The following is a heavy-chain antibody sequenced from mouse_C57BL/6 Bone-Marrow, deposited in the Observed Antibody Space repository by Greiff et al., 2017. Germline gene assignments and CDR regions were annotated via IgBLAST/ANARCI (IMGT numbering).Heavy chain of an antibody. D-gene: IGHD2-2*01. CDR3: ARATIMVTTGRFAY. CDR1: GYTFTSYG. CDR2: IYPRSGNT. J-gene: IGHJ3*01. V-gene: IGHV1-81*01. Sequence: VQLQESGAELARPGASVKLSCKASGYTFTSYGISWVKQRTGQGLEWIGEIYPRSGNTYYNEKFKGKATLTADKSSSAAYMEPRSLTSEDSAVYFCARATIMVTTGRFAYWGQGTLVTVSA.